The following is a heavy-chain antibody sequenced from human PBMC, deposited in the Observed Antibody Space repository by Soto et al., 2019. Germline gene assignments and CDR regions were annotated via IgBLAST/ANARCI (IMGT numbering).Heavy chain of an antibody. J-gene: IGHJ3*02. CDR2: INAGNGNT. CDR1: GYTFTNYA. Sequence: QVQLVQSGAEVKKPGASVKVSCNASGYTFTNYAMHWVRQAPGQRLEWMGWINAGNGNTKYSQKFQGRVTITRDTSASTAYMELSSLRSEDTAVYYCASPYGDYGGAFDIWGQGTMVTVSS. V-gene: IGHV1-3*01. D-gene: IGHD4-17*01. CDR3: ASPYGDYGGAFDI.